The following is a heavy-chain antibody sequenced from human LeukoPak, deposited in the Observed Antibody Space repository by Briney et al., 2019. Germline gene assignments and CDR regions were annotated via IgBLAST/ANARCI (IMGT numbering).Heavy chain of an antibody. Sequence: SVKVSCKASGGTFSSYTISWVRQAPGQGLEWMGRIIPILGIANYAQKFQGRVTITADKSTSTAYMELSSLRSEDTAVYYCARIKSGSYYEDAFDVWGQGTMVTVSS. CDR2: IIPILGIA. J-gene: IGHJ3*01. CDR3: ARIKSGSYYEDAFDV. V-gene: IGHV1-69*02. D-gene: IGHD1-26*01. CDR1: GGTFSSYT.